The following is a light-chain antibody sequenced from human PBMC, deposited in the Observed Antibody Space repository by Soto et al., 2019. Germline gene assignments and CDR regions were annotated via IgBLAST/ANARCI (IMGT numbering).Light chain of an antibody. Sequence: QSALTQPPSASGSPGQSVAISCSGTSSDVGGYNYVSWYQQHPGKAPKLMIYDVNKQPSGVPDRFSGSKSGNTASLTVSGLQAEDEADYYCISYAGSNKPAFGGGTKVTVL. CDR3: ISYAGSNKPA. CDR2: DVN. J-gene: IGLJ2*01. V-gene: IGLV2-8*01. CDR1: SSDVGGYNY.